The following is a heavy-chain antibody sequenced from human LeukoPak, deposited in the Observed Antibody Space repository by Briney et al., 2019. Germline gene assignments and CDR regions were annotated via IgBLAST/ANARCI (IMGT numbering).Heavy chain of an antibody. CDR2: ISSSSSYI. CDR3: ARGYYDILTGNDY. CDR1: AFPFSSAW. J-gene: IGHJ4*02. Sequence: GGSLRLSCAASAFPFSSAWMSWVRQAPGKGLEWVSSISSSSSYIYYADSVKGRFTISRDNAKNSLYLQMNSLRAEDTAVYYCARGYYDILTGNDYWGQGTLVTVSS. D-gene: IGHD3-9*01. V-gene: IGHV3-21*01.